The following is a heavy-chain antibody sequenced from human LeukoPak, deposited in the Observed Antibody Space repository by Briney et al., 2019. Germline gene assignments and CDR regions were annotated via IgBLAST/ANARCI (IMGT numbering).Heavy chain of an antibody. CDR3: AGDSGSYYGLFRY. V-gene: IGHV4-59*12. CDR1: GVSISSYY. J-gene: IGHJ4*02. CDR2: IYYTGST. D-gene: IGHD1-26*01. Sequence: SETLSLTCTVSGVSISSYYWNWIRQPPGKGLEWMGYIYYTGSTSYHPSLKSRVTISVDTSKNQFSLKLSSVTAADTAVYYCAGDSGSYYGLFRYWGQGTLVTVSS.